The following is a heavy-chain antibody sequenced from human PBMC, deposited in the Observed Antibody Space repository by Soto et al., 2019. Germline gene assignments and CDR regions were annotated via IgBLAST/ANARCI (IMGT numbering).Heavy chain of an antibody. D-gene: IGHD1-26*01. J-gene: IGHJ3*02. CDR1: GGSFSGYY. Sequence: SETLSLTCAVYGGSFSGYYWSWVRQPPGKGLEWIGEINYSGRTKYSPSLKSRVTISVDRSKNQFSLRLSSVTAADTAVYYCARDPVAASGTAFDIWGQGTMVTVSS. CDR3: ARDPVAASGTAFDI. CDR2: INYSGRT. V-gene: IGHV4-34*01.